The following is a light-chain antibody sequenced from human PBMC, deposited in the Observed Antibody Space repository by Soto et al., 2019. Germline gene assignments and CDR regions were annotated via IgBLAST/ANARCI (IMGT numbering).Light chain of an antibody. J-gene: IGKJ5*01. Sequence: EIVLTQSPGTLSLSPGERATLSCRASQTVAGSYLAWYQQKPGQAPRHLSYGASNRAAGFPDRFSGSGSGTDFTITISGLEPEDCGVYYCQQYGSSSEITFGQGTRLEIK. CDR1: QTVAGSY. CDR3: QQYGSSSEIT. CDR2: GAS. V-gene: IGKV3-20*01.